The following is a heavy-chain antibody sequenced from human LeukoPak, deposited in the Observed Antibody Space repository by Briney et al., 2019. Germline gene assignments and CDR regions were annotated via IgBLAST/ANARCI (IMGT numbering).Heavy chain of an antibody. Sequence: SETLSLTCAVYGGSFSGYYWSWIRQPPGKGLEWIGEINHSGSTNYNPSLKSRVTISVDTSKNQFSLKLSSVTAADTAVYYCARDPEIAAAGGYWGQGTLVTVSS. J-gene: IGHJ4*02. V-gene: IGHV4-34*01. CDR2: INHSGST. CDR1: GGSFSGYY. CDR3: ARDPEIAAAGGY. D-gene: IGHD6-13*01.